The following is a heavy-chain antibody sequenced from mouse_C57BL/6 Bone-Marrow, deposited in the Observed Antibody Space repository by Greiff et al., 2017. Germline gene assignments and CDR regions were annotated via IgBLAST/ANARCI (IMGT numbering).Heavy chain of an antibody. J-gene: IGHJ2*01. V-gene: IGHV1-50*01. D-gene: IGHD4-1*01. Sequence: QVQLQQPGAELVKPGASVKLSCKASGYTFTSYWMQWVKQRPGQGLEWIGGIDPSDSYTNYNPKFKGKATLTVDTSSSTAYMQLSSLTSEDSAVYYCARGEELTGTFDYWGQGTTLTVSS. CDR2: IDPSDSYT. CDR1: GYTFTSYW. CDR3: ARGEELTGTFDY.